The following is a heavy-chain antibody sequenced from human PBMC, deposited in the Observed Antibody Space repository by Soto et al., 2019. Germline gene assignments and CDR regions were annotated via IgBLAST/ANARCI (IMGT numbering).Heavy chain of an antibody. Sequence: PGGSLRLSCSASGFTFSCYAMSWVRQAPGKGLEWVSAISGRGGSTYYADSVKGRFTISRDNSKNTLYLQMNSLRAEDTAVYYCXKCYVWGSYRQKSYFDYWGQGTLVTVSS. CDR2: ISGRGGST. D-gene: IGHD3-16*02. CDR3: XKCYVWGSYRQKSYFDY. J-gene: IGHJ4*02. CDR1: GFTFSCYA. V-gene: IGHV3-23*01.